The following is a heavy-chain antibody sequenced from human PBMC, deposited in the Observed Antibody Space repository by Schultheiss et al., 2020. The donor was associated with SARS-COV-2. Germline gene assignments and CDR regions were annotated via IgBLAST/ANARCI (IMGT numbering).Heavy chain of an antibody. J-gene: IGHJ5*02. CDR2: IYYSGST. V-gene: IGHV4-61*01. D-gene: IGHD3-3*01. Sequence: SETLSLTCTVSGGSVSSGTYYWGWIRQPPGKGLEWIGYIYYSGSTNYNPSLKSRVTISVDTSKNQFSLKLSSVTAADTAVYYCAREFWSITIFGVVSRHPFDPWGQGTLVTVSS. CDR3: AREFWSITIFGVVSRHPFDP. CDR1: GGSVSSGTYY.